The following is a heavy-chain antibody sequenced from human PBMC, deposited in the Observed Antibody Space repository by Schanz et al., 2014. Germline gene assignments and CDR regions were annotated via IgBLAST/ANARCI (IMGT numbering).Heavy chain of an antibody. J-gene: IGHJ4*02. CDR2: MNPNSGHP. V-gene: IGHV1-8*02. CDR3: ARGRTFDY. Sequence: QVQLVQSGAAVKKPGASVKVSCKASGYTFTSYGISWVRQAHGQDLEWLGWMNPNSGHPGFAQKFRGRVTMTRNTAMNTAYIERHSPTAEDATVYYGARGRTFDYWGQGTPVTVSS. CDR1: GYTFTSYG.